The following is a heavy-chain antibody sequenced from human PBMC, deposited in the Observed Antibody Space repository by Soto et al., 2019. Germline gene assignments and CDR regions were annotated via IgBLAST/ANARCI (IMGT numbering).Heavy chain of an antibody. CDR2: ITSNGGNT. J-gene: IGHJ6*02. Sequence: EVPLVESGGGLVQPGGSLRLSVAASGFTFSSYAMHWVRQAPGKGLECVSAITSNGGNTDYASSVKGRFTISRDNSKNTLYLQMGSLRAEDMAVYYCARRIPFGYGMDVWGQGTTVTVSS. CDR1: GFTFSSYA. V-gene: IGHV3-64*01. D-gene: IGHD2-21*01. CDR3: ARRIPFGYGMDV.